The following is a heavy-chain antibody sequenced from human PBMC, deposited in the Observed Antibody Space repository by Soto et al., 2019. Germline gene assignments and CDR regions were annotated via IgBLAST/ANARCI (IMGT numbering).Heavy chain of an antibody. CDR3: ARLGYSSGWYRLDY. Sequence: SETLSLTCTVSGGSISSSSYYWGWIRQPPGKGLEWIGSIYYSGSTYYNPSLKSRVTISVDTSKNQFSLKLSSVTAADTAVYYCARLGYSSGWYRLDYWGQGTLVTVSS. V-gene: IGHV4-39*01. D-gene: IGHD6-19*01. CDR2: IYYSGST. CDR1: GGSISSSSYY. J-gene: IGHJ4*02.